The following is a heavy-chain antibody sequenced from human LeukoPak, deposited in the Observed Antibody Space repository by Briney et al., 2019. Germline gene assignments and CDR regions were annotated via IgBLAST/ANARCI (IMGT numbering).Heavy chain of an antibody. CDR1: GGSFSGYY. V-gene: IGHV4-34*01. CDR3: ARIWFGELLPPFAFDI. J-gene: IGHJ3*02. Sequence: SSETLPLTCAVYGGSFSGYYWSWIRQPPGKGLEWIGEINHSGSTNYNPSLKSRVTISVDTSKNQFSLKLSSVTAADTAVYYCARIWFGELLPPFAFDIWGQGTMVTVSS. D-gene: IGHD3-10*01. CDR2: INHSGST.